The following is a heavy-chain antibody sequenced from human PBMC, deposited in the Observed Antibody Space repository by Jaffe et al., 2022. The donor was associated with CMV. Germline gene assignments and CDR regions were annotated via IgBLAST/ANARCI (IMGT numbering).Heavy chain of an antibody. Sequence: QLQLQESGPGLVKPSETLSLTCTVSGGSISSSSYSWGWIRQPPGKRLEWIGSLSSTGLSYYNPSLESRVIISLDTSQNQISLRLGSVTAADTAVYYCARSWAFHYPSNWFDPWGQGTLVTVSS. J-gene: IGHJ5*02. V-gene: IGHV4-39*01. CDR3: ARSWAFHYPSNWFDP. CDR1: GGSISSSSYS. D-gene: IGHD1-26*01. CDR2: LSSTGLS.